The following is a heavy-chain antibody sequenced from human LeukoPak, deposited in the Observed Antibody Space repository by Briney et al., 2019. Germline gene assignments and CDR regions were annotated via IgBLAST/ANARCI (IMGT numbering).Heavy chain of an antibody. J-gene: IGHJ6*03. CDR1: GYTFTSYG. CDR2: ISAYNGNT. CDR3: ARGHYDILTGYSKRGGGHYMDV. D-gene: IGHD3-9*01. Sequence: ASVKVSCKASGYTFTSYGISWVRQAPGQGLEWMGWISAYNGNTNYAQKFQGRVTKTRNTSISTAYMELSSLRSEDTAVYYCARGHYDILTGYSKRGGGHYMDVWGKGTTVTVSS. V-gene: IGHV1-18*01.